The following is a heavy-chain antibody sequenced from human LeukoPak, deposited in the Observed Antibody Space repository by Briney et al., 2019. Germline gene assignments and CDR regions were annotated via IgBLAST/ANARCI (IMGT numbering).Heavy chain of an antibody. CDR2: IRYDGSNK. J-gene: IGHJ4*03. Sequence: GGSLRLSCAASGFTFSSYGMHWVRQAPGKGLEWVAFIRYDGSNKYYADSVKGRFTISRDNSKNTLYLQMNSLRAEDTAVYYCAKDKIVVVPAAIRAFDYWGQGTTVTVSS. D-gene: IGHD2-2*02. CDR3: AKDKIVVVPAAIRAFDY. CDR1: GFTFSSYG. V-gene: IGHV3-30*02.